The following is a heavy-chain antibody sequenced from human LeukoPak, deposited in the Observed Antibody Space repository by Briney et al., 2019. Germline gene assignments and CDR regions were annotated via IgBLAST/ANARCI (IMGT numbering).Heavy chain of an antibody. D-gene: IGHD2-2*02. CDR1: GYTFTSYG. CDR2: SSAYNGNT. V-gene: IGHV1-18*01. CDR3: ARERHCSSTSCYRTNFDY. Sequence: ASVKVSCKASGYTFTSYGISWVRQAPGQGLEWMGGSSAYNGNTNSAQKIQRRVTMTPDTSTSTDYLELRSLRSDDPAVYYCARERHCSSTSCYRTNFDYWRQGTLVTVSS. J-gene: IGHJ4*02.